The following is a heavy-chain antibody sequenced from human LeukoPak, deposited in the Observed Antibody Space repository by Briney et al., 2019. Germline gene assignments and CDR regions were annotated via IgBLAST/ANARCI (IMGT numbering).Heavy chain of an antibody. CDR2: IWYDGSNK. Sequence: QPGGSLRLSCAASGFTFSSYGMHWVRQAPGKGLEWVAVIWYDGSNKYYADSVKGRFTISRDNSKNTLYLQMNSLRAEDTAVYYCARACSTEGYCSGGYYYGMDVWGQGTTVTVSS. CDR3: ARACSTEGYCSGGYYYGMDV. J-gene: IGHJ6*02. V-gene: IGHV3-33*01. CDR1: GFTFSSYG. D-gene: IGHD2-15*01.